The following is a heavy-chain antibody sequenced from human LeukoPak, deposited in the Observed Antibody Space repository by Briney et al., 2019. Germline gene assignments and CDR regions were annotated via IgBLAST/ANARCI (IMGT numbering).Heavy chain of an antibody. D-gene: IGHD3-22*01. Sequence: SETLSHSSAVSGGSISSSDWWSWVRQPTGKGLEWIGEIYHSGSTNYNPSLKSRVTISVDKSKNQFSLNLSSVTAADTAVYYCARDRRYYDSSAYIRGFDYWGQGTLVTVSS. V-gene: IGHV4-4*02. CDR1: GGSISSSDW. CDR3: ARDRRYYDSSAYIRGFDY. J-gene: IGHJ4*02. CDR2: IYHSGST.